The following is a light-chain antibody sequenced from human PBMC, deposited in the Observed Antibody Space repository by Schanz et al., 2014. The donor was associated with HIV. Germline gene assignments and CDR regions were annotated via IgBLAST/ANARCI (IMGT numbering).Light chain of an antibody. V-gene: IGLV1-44*01. CDR1: SSNIGSNT. CDR2: SNN. Sequence: QSVLTQPPSASGAPGQRVTISCSGSSSNIGSNTVNWYQQLPGTAPKLLIFSNNQRPSGVPDRFSGSKSGTSASLAISGLQSEDEADYYCAAWDDSLNAFYVFGTGIKITVL. CDR3: AAWDDSLNAFYV. J-gene: IGLJ1*01.